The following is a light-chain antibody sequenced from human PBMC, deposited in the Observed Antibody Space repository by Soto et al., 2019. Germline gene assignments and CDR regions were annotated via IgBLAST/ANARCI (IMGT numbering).Light chain of an antibody. CDR3: LQHNTYPWT. CDR2: AAS. CDR1: QDIGDD. J-gene: IGKJ1*01. V-gene: IGKV1-17*01. Sequence: DIQMTQSPSSLSASVGDRVIITYRASQDIGDDLGWYQQKPGKAPKRLIYAASSLQSGVPSRFSGSGSGTDFTLTISSLQPDDFASYYCLQHNTYPWTFGPGTKVEVK.